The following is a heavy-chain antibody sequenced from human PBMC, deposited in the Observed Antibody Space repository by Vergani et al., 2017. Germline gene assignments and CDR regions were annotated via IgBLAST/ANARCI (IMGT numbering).Heavy chain of an antibody. CDR3: ARVEYSSSDIDY. V-gene: IGHV4-31*03. J-gene: IGHJ4*02. CDR2: IYYSGST. D-gene: IGHD6-6*01. Sequence: QVQLQESGPGLVKPSQTLSLTCTVSGVSISSGGYHWSWLRQHPGNGLEWIGYIYYSGSTYYNPSLKSRVTISVDTSKNQFSLKLSSVTAADTAVYYCARVEYSSSDIDYWGQGTLVTVSS. CDR1: GVSISSGGYH.